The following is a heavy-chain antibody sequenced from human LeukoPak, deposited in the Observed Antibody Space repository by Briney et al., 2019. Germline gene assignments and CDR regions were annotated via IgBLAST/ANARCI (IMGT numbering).Heavy chain of an antibody. Sequence: SETLSLTCAVYGGSFSGYYWSWIHQPPGKGLEWIGEINHSGSTNYNPSLKSRVTISVDTSKNQFSLKLSSVTAADTAVYYCARGSYDCWSGYYWYMDVWGKGTTVTVSS. CDR2: INHSGST. D-gene: IGHD3-3*01. J-gene: IGHJ6*03. V-gene: IGHV4-34*01. CDR3: ARGSYDCWSGYYWYMDV. CDR1: GGSFSGYY.